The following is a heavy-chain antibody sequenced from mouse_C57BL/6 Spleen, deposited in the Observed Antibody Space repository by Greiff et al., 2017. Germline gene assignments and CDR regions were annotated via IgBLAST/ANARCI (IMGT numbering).Heavy chain of an antibody. Sequence: QVQLQQPGAELVRPGSSVKLSCKASGYTFTSYRMHWVKQRPIQGLEWIGNIDPSDSETHYNQKFKDKATLTVDKSSSTAYMQLNSLTSEDSAVYYCARGDDYDDLYYFDYWGQGTTLTVSS. CDR2: IDPSDSET. V-gene: IGHV1-52*01. D-gene: IGHD2-4*01. CDR1: GYTFTSYR. CDR3: ARGDDYDDLYYFDY. J-gene: IGHJ2*01.